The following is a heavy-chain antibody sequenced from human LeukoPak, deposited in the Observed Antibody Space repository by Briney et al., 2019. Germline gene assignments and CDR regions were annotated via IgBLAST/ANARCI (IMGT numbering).Heavy chain of an antibody. CDR2: ISSGSSYT. CDR3: AKGAFDY. CDR1: GFTFSTYS. Sequence: GGSLRLSCAASGFTFSTYSMNWVRQAPGKGLEWVSCISSGSSYTYYVDSVKGRFTISRDNAKNSLYLQMNSLRAEDTAVYYCAKGAFDYWGQGTLVTVSS. J-gene: IGHJ4*02. V-gene: IGHV3-21*04.